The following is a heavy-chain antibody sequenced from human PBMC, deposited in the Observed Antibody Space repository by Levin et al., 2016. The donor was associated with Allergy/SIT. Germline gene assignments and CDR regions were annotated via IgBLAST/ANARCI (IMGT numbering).Heavy chain of an antibody. CDR2: INHSGST. J-gene: IGHJ2*01. V-gene: IGHV4-34*01. Sequence: PGKGLEWIGEINHSGSTNYNPSLKSRVTISVDTSKNQFSLKLSSVTAADTAVYYCARTPSRITLFGVVTPYWYFDLWGRGTLVTVSS. D-gene: IGHD3-3*01. CDR3: ARTPSRITLFGVVTPYWYFDL.